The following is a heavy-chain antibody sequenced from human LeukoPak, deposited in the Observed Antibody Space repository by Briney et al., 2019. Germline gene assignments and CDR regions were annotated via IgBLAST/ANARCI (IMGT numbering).Heavy chain of an antibody. D-gene: IGHD2-2*01. J-gene: IGHJ6*02. CDR3: ARDRKYCSSTSCHYYGMDV. CDR2: IYYSGST. Sequence: SETLSLTCTVSGGSISSYYWSWIRQPPGKGLEWIGYIYYSGSTNYNPSLKSRVTISVDTSKNQFSLKLSSVTAADTAVYYCARDRKYCSSTSCHYYGMDVWGQGTTVTVS. V-gene: IGHV4-59*01. CDR1: GGSISSYY.